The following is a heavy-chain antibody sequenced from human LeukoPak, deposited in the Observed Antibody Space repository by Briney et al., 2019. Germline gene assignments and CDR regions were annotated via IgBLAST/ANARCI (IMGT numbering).Heavy chain of an antibody. CDR2: IYSGGST. D-gene: IGHD6-13*01. V-gene: IGHV3-53*01. CDR3: SRAILNSRGLNWFDP. CDR1: GFTVSSNY. Sequence: GGSLLLSCAASGFTVSSNYMSWVRQAPGKGLEGVSVIYSGGSTYYADSVKGRFTISRDNSKNTLYLQMNSLRADDTAVYYCSRAILNSRGLNWFDPWGQGTLVTVSS. J-gene: IGHJ5*02.